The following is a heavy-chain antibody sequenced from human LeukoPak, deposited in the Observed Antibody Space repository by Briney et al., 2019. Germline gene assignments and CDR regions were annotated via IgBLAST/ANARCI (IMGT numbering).Heavy chain of an antibody. CDR1: GYTFTDYY. Sequence: GASVKASCTASGYTFTDYYMHWVRQAPGQGLEWLGWINPNSGGTNYAQKFRDRVTMTRDTSISTAFLELNRLRSDDTAVFYCAVEVVTGTTSFDHWGQGTPVTVSS. CDR2: INPNSGGT. V-gene: IGHV1-2*02. CDR3: AVEVVTGTTSFDH. J-gene: IGHJ4*02. D-gene: IGHD6-19*01.